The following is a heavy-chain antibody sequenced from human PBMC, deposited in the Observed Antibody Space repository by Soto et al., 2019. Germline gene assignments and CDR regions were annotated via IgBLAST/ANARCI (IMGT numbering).Heavy chain of an antibody. CDR1: GGSISSSSYY. CDR2: IYYSGST. Sequence: QLQLQESGPGLVKPSETLSLTCTVSGGSISSSSYYWGWIRQPPGKGLEWIGSIYYSGSTYYNPSLKRRVYISVDTSKNQFSLKLSSVTAADTAVYYCARHGDYYDSSGYYSYNWFDPWGQGTLVTVSS. D-gene: IGHD3-22*01. CDR3: ARHGDYYDSSGYYSYNWFDP. V-gene: IGHV4-39*01. J-gene: IGHJ5*02.